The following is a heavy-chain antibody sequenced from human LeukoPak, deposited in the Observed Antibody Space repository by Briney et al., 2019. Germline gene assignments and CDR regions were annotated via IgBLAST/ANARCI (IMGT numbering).Heavy chain of an antibody. CDR1: GFTVSSNY. CDR2: IYSGGST. D-gene: IGHD4-11*01. J-gene: IGHJ3*02. Sequence: PGGSLRLSCAASGFTVSSNYMSWVRQAPGKGLEWVSVIYSGGSTYYADSVKGQFTISRDNSKNTLYLQMNSLRAEDTAVYYCAKADYSGEDAFDIWGQGTMVTVSS. CDR3: AKADYSGEDAFDI. V-gene: IGHV3-53*01.